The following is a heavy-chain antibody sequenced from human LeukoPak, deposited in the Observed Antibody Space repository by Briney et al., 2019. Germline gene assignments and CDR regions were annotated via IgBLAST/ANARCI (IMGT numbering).Heavy chain of an antibody. Sequence: GRSMRLASAVYGLTLGSYAMHWDRHPPGRVLEYVSAISSNGGSTYYANSVKGRFTISRDNSKNTLYLQMGSLRAEDMAVYYCARDIGDKGSGYIHYWGQGTLVTVSS. CDR2: ISSNGGST. V-gene: IGHV3-64*01. J-gene: IGHJ4*02. CDR1: GLTLGSYA. D-gene: IGHD3-22*01. CDR3: ARDIGDKGSGYIHY.